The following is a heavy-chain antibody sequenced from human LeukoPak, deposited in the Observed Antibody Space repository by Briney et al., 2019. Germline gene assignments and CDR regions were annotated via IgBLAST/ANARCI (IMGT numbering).Heavy chain of an antibody. Sequence: SETLSLTCAVYGGSFSGYYWSWIRQPPGKGLEWIGEINHSGSTNYNPSLKSRVTISVDTSKNQFSLKLSSVTAADTAVYYCARDRLAPSGFGELRYMDVWGKGTTVTVSS. D-gene: IGHD3-10*01. V-gene: IGHV4-34*01. J-gene: IGHJ6*03. CDR2: INHSGST. CDR1: GGSFSGYY. CDR3: ARDRLAPSGFGELRYMDV.